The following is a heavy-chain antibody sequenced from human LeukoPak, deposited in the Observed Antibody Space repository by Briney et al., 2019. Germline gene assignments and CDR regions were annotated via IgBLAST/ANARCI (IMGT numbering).Heavy chain of an antibody. Sequence: PGGSLRLSCVASGFTFNSYTMHWVRQAPGKGLEWVALISYDGSNKYADSVKGRFIISRDNSENTLFLQMNSLRAEDTAVYYCARVISSCTSITCMRTGNYGVNVWGQGTTVTVSS. J-gene: IGHJ6*02. D-gene: IGHD2-2*01. V-gene: IGHV3-30*03. CDR3: ARVISSCTSITCMRTGNYGVNV. CDR2: ISYDGSNK. CDR1: GFTFNSYT.